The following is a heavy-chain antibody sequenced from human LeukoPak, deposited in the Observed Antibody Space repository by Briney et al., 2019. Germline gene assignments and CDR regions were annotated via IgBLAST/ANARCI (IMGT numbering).Heavy chain of an antibody. D-gene: IGHD3-10*01. Sequence: GGSLRLSCAASGFTFSIYSINWVRQAPGKGLEWVSFISSSSYIYYADSVKGRFTISRDNAKNSLYLQMNSLRAEDTAVYYCAREKNYGSGSDPWGQGTLVTVSS. V-gene: IGHV3-21*01. CDR2: ISSSSYI. CDR1: GFTFSIYS. CDR3: AREKNYGSGSDP. J-gene: IGHJ5*02.